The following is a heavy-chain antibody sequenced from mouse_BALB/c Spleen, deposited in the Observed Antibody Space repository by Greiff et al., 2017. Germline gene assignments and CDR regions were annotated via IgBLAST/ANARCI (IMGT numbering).Heavy chain of an antibody. Sequence: EVKLMESGGGLVKPGGSLKLSCAASGFTFSSYAMSWVRQSPEKRLEWVAEISSGGSYTYYPDTVTGRFTISRDNAKNTLYLEMSSLRSEDTAMYYCARRRVYDYDRGYYFDYWGQGTTLTVSS. CDR3: ARRRVYDYDRGYYFDY. CDR1: GFTFSSYA. CDR2: ISSGGSYT. V-gene: IGHV5-9-4*01. D-gene: IGHD2-4*01. J-gene: IGHJ2*01.